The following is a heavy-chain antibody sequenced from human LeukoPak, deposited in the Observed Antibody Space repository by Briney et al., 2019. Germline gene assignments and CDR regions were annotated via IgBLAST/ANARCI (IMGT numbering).Heavy chain of an antibody. Sequence: PSETLSLTCTVSGGSISSSSYYWGWIRQPPGKGLEWIGSIYYSGSTYYNPSLKSRVTISVDTSKNQFSLKLSSVTAADTAVYYCARLGEPGYNVRWAFFDYWGQGTLVTVSS. J-gene: IGHJ4*02. D-gene: IGHD5-24*01. V-gene: IGHV4-39*01. CDR3: ARLGEPGYNVRWAFFDY. CDR2: IYYSGST. CDR1: GGSISSSSYY.